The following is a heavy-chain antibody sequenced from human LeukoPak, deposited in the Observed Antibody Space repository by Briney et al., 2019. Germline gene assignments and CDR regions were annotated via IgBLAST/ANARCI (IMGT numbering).Heavy chain of an antibody. CDR1: GGSISSSSYY. Sequence: PSETLSLTCTVSGGSISSSSYYWGWSRRPPGKGLEWNGRSYYSGSTYYNPSLKSRVTISVDTSKNQFSLKLSSVTAADTAVYYCARCYSNGRQLDFDSWRQGTLVTVSS. D-gene: IGHD4-11*01. CDR3: ARCYSNGRQLDFDS. J-gene: IGHJ4*02. V-gene: IGHV4-39*01. CDR2: SYYSGST.